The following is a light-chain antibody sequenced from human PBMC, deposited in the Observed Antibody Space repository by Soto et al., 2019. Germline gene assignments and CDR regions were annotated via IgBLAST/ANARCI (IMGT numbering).Light chain of an antibody. V-gene: IGKV3-15*01. CDR3: QQYNNWPPST. CDR2: GAS. Sequence: EIVMTQSPATLSVSPGERATLSCRASQSVRSNLAWYQQKPGQAPRLLIYGASTRATGIPARFSGSGSGTEFTLTINSLQSEDVGVYYCQQYNNWPPSTFGQGTRLEI. CDR1: QSVRSN. J-gene: IGKJ5*01.